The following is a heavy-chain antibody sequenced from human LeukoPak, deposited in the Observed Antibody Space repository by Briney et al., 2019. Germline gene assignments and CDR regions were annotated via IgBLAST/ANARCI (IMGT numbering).Heavy chain of an antibody. CDR2: FYYSGST. V-gene: IGHV4-59*08. Sequence: PSETLSLTCTVSGGSVSSYCWSWIRQPPGKGLEWIGYFYYSGSTNYNPSLKSRVTISVDTSKNQFSLKLSSVTAADTAVYYCARLWAVAGTGVFDYWGQGTLVTVSS. J-gene: IGHJ4*02. CDR1: GGSVSSYC. D-gene: IGHD6-19*01. CDR3: ARLWAVAGTGVFDY.